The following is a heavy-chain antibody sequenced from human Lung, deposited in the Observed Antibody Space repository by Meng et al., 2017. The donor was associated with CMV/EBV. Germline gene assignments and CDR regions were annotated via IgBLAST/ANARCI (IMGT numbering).Heavy chain of an antibody. CDR2: ISSSSGYI. CDR3: ARLGQYSNDAGYFDD. CDR1: GFTFSSFT. V-gene: IGHV3-21*01. D-gene: IGHD6-13*01. J-gene: IGHJ4*02. Sequence: GGSLRLXXAASGFTFSSFTMNWVRQAPGKGLEWISSISSSSGYIYYPDSVRGRFTISRDNAKNSLYLQMSSLRAEDTAVYYCARLGQYSNDAGYFDDWGQGAXVTVSS.